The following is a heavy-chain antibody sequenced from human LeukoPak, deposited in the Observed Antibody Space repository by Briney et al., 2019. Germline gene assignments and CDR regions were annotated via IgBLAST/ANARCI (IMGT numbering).Heavy chain of an antibody. V-gene: IGHV5-51*01. D-gene: IGHD6-13*01. J-gene: IGHJ4*02. Sequence: GAFLKICCKGSGYSFTNYWIGWGRQVPGKGLEWVGIIYPGDSNTRYSPSFQGQVTISADKSISTAYLQWSSLKASDTAMYYCARHVGSSRRVAPLGYWGQGTLVTVSS. CDR2: IYPGDSNT. CDR1: GYSFTNYW. CDR3: ARHVGSSRRVAPLGY.